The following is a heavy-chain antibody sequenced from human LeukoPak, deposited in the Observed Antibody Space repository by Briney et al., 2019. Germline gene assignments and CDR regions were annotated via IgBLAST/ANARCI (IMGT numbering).Heavy chain of an antibody. CDR3: ARVGFSAEDY. V-gene: IGHV3-21*01. CDR2: ISSSSSYI. J-gene: IGHJ4*02. Sequence: PGGSLRLSCAASGLTFSSYSMNWVRQAPGKGLEWVSSISSSSSYIYYADSVKGRFTISRDDAKNSLYLQMNSLRAEDTAVYYCARVGFSAEDYWGQGTLVTVSS. D-gene: IGHD1-26*01. CDR1: GLTFSSYS.